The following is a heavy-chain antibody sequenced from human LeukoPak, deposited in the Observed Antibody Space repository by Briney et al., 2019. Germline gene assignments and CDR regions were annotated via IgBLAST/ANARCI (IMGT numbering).Heavy chain of an antibody. V-gene: IGHV5-51*01. J-gene: IGHJ4*02. D-gene: IGHD3-10*01. CDR3: ARRGVRGVTTSHLDY. CDR2: IYPGDSDT. CDR1: GYSFTSYW. Sequence: GESLKISCKGSGYSFTSYWIGWVRQMPGKGLEWMGIIYPGDSDTRYSPSFQGQVTISADKSISTAYLQWSSLKASDTAMYYCARRGVRGVTTSHLDYWGQGTLVTVSS.